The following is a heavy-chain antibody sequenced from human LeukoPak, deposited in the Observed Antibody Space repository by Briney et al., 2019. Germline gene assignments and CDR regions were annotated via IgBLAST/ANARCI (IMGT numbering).Heavy chain of an antibody. CDR2: IYYSGST. V-gene: IGHV4-39*01. D-gene: IGHD1-26*01. CDR1: GGSISSSSYY. Sequence: SETLSLTCTVSGGSISSSSYYWGWIRQPPGKGLEWIGSIYYSGSTYYNPSLKSRVTISVDTSKNQFSLKLSSVTAADTAVYYCARPSSVGAQPDCWGQGTLVTVSS. CDR3: ARPSSVGAQPDC. J-gene: IGHJ4*02.